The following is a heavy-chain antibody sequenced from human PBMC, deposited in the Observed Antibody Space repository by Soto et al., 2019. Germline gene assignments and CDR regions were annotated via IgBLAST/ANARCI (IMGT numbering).Heavy chain of an antibody. D-gene: IGHD3-22*01. CDR2: IVPIFGTR. Sequence: KVSCKISGGTFSRYSISWVRQAPGQGLEWMGGIVPIFGTRNYAQKFQDRVTITTDESATTAHMELSNLRSEDTAVYYCARPYEGGYSSNHHYYYALDVWGQGTAVTVSS. CDR1: GGTFSRYS. J-gene: IGHJ6*02. V-gene: IGHV1-69*05. CDR3: ARPYEGGYSSNHHYYYALDV.